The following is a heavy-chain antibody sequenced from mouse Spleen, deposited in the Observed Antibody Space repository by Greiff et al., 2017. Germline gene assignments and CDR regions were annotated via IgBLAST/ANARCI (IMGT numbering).Heavy chain of an antibody. CDR3: ARSDTNRNPCLAY. Sequence: QVQLKQSGAELARPGASVKLSCKASGYTFTDYYINWVKQRTGQGLEWIGEIYPGSGNTYYNEKFKGKATLTADKSSSTAYMELRSLTSEDSAVYFCARSDTNRNPCLAYWGQGTLVTVSA. V-gene: IGHV1-81*01. CDR2: IYPGSGNT. CDR1: GYTFTDYY. J-gene: IGHJ3*01. D-gene: IGHD1-1*01.